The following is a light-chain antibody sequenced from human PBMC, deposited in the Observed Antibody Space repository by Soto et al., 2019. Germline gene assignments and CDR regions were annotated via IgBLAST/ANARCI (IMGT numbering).Light chain of an antibody. CDR2: EVS. Sequence: QSDLTQPASVSGSPGQSITISCTGTSSDVGGYNYVSWFQQHPGKAPKLKIYEVSNRPSGVSNRFSGSKSGYTASLTISELQAEDEADYYCTSFTSSSTWVFGGGTK. CDR1: SSDVGGYNY. J-gene: IGLJ3*02. V-gene: IGLV2-14*03. CDR3: TSFTSSSTWV.